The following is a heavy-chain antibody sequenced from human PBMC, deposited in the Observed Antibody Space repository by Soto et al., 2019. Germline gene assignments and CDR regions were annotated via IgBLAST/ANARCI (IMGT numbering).Heavy chain of an antibody. CDR2: IYYSGST. CDR1: GGSISSGGYY. D-gene: IGHD3-16*02. V-gene: IGHV4-31*03. J-gene: IGHJ4*02. CDR3: ASSLSPYDYVWGSYRGGYFDY. Sequence: SETLSLTCTVSGGSISSGGYYWSWIRQHPWKGLEWIGYIYYSGSTYYNPSLKSRVTISVDTSKNQFSLKLSSVTAADTAVYYCASSLSPYDYVWGSYRGGYFDYWGRGXLVTVYS.